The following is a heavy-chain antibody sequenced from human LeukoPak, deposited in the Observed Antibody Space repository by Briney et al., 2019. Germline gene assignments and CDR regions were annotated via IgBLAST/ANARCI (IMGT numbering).Heavy chain of an antibody. CDR2: INSDGSST. Sequence: PGGSLRLSCAASGFTFSGYWMHWVRQAPGKGLVWVARINSDGSSTSYADSVKGRFTISRDNAKNTLYLQMNSLRGEDTAVYYCARGPLYSDHKYGVDYWGQGTLVTVSS. J-gene: IGHJ4*02. V-gene: IGHV3-74*01. CDR3: ARGPLYSDHKYGVDY. CDR1: GFTFSGYW. D-gene: IGHD4-11*01.